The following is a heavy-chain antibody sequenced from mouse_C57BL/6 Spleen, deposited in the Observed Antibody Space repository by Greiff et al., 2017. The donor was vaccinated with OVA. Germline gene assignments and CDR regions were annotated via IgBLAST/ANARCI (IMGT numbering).Heavy chain of an antibody. CDR3: ARGGPYAMDY. V-gene: IGHV1-61*01. CDR2: IYPSDSET. J-gene: IGHJ4*01. Sequence: QVQLQQPGAELVRPGSSVKLSCKASGYNFTSYWMDWVKQRPGQGLEWIGNIYPSDSETHYNQKFKDKATLTVDKSSSSAYLQLSSLTSEDSAVYYCARGGPYAMDYWGQGTSVTVSS. CDR1: GYNFTSYW.